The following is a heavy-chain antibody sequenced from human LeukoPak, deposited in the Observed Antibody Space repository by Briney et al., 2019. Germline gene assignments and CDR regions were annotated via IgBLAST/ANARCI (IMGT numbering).Heavy chain of an antibody. V-gene: IGHV1-2*02. D-gene: IGHD2-21*02. CDR3: AREAVGDVDPDFDY. J-gene: IGHJ4*02. Sequence: GASVKVSCKASGYTLTGYYMHWVRQAPGQGLEWMGWINPNSGGTNYAQKFQGRVTMTRDTSISTAYMELSRLRSDDTAVYYCAREAVGDVDPDFDYWGQGTLVTVSS. CDR1: GYTLTGYY. CDR2: INPNSGGT.